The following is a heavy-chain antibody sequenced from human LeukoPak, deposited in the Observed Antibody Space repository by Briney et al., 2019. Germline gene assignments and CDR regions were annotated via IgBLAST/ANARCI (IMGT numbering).Heavy chain of an antibody. CDR3: ARGGSSGWWAFDI. CDR1: GFTFSSYA. Sequence: GGSLRLSCAASGFTFSSYAMNWVRQAPGKGLEWVSSISSSSSYIYYADSVKGRFTISRDNAKNSLYLQMNSLRAEDTAVYYCARGGSSGWWAFDIWGQGTMVTVSS. D-gene: IGHD6-19*01. CDR2: ISSSSSYI. V-gene: IGHV3-21*01. J-gene: IGHJ3*02.